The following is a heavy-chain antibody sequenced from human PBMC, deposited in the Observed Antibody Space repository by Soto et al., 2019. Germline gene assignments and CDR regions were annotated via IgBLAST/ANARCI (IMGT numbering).Heavy chain of an antibody. J-gene: IGHJ5*02. CDR3: ARTRSSCYYEWAERSYNWFAS. CDR2: IFYAGTT. V-gene: IGHV4-59*01. CDR1: GGSTRNDV. Sequence: AETLSLTCTVSGGSTRNDVWSWIRQPPGKGLEWIGYIFYAGTTNYNPSLKSRVTISADTSKNQFSLRVTSVTAADTAVYYCARTRSSCYYEWAERSYNWFASSSQG. D-gene: IGHD6-19*01.